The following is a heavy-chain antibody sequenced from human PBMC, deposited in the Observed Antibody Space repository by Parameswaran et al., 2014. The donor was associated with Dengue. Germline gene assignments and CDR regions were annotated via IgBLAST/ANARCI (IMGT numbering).Heavy chain of an antibody. CDR3: AIDSTRWGWFDP. V-gene: IGHV4-39*01. Sequence: WIRQPPGKGLEWIGSIYYSGSTYYNPSLKSRVTISVDTSKNQFSLKLSSVTAADTAVYYCAIDSTRWGWFDPWGQGTLVTVSS. CDR2: IYYSGST. D-gene: IGHD4-23*01. J-gene: IGHJ5*02.